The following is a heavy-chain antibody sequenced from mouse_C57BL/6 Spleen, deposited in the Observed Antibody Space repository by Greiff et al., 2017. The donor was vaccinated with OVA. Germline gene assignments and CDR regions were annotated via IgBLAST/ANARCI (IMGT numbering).Heavy chain of an antibody. CDR2: ISSGGDYI. CDR1: GFTFSSYA. CDR3: TRDIRYVYDWYFDV. Sequence: EVKLVESGEGLVKPGGSLKLSCAASGFTFSSYAMSWVRQTPEKRLEWVAYISSGGDYIYYADTVKGRFTISRDNARNTLYLQMSSLKSEDTAMYYCTRDIRYVYDWYFDVWGTGTTVTVSS. V-gene: IGHV5-9-1*02. J-gene: IGHJ1*03. D-gene: IGHD2-2*01.